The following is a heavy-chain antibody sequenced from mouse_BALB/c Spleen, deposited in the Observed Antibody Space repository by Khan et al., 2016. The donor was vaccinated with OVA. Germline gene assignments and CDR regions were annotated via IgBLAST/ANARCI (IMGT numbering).Heavy chain of an antibody. Sequence: IQLVQSGPELVKPGASVKISCKASGYIFSDYTIDWVKQSHGKSLEWIGDINPNNGDTFYNQKFKGKATLTVDKSSSTAFMELRSLTSEDTAVYYCARTGYGSLGYWGQGTTLTVSS. J-gene: IGHJ2*01. D-gene: IGHD1-1*01. CDR1: GYIFSDYT. V-gene: IGHV1-18*01. CDR3: ARTGYGSLGY. CDR2: INPNNGDT.